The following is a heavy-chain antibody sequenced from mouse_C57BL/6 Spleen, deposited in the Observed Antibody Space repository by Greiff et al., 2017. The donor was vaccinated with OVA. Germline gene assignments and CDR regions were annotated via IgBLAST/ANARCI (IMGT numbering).Heavy chain of an antibody. CDR3: ARNRDYYGYYWYFDV. J-gene: IGHJ1*03. CDR2: IHPNSGST. Sequence: QVQLQQPGAELVKPGASVKLSCKASGYTFTSYWMHWVKQRPGQGLEWIGMIHPNSGSTNYNEKFKSKATLTVDKSSSTAYMQLSSLTSEDSAVYYCARNRDYYGYYWYFDVWGTGTTVTVSS. D-gene: IGHD1-1*01. V-gene: IGHV1-64*01. CDR1: GYTFTSYW.